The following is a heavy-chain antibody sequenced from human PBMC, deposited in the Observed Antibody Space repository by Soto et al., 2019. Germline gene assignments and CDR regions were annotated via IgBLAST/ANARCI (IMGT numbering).Heavy chain of an antibody. V-gene: IGHV3-9*01. Sequence: EVQLVESGGGLVQPGRSLRLSCAASGFTFDDYAMHWVRQAPGKGLEWVSGISWNSGSIGYADSVKGRFTISRDNAKNSLYLQMNSLRAEDTALYYCAKDRGWGGDYGGGFDYWGQGTLVTVSS. CDR1: GFTFDDYA. J-gene: IGHJ4*02. CDR2: ISWNSGSI. CDR3: AKDRGWGGDYGGGFDY. D-gene: IGHD4-17*01.